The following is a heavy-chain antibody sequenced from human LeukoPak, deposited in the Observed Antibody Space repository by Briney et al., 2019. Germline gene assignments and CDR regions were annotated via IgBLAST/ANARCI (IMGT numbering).Heavy chain of an antibody. V-gene: IGHV4-59*11. CDR3: AKDIGSSWLNFDY. D-gene: IGHD6-13*01. CDR2: IYYSGST. Sequence: SETLSLTCTVSGGSISSHYWSWIRQPPGKGLEWIGYIYYSGSTNYNPSLKSRVTISVDTSKNQFSLKLSSVTAADTAVYYCAKDIGSSWLNFDYWGQGTLVTVSS. J-gene: IGHJ4*02. CDR1: GGSISSHY.